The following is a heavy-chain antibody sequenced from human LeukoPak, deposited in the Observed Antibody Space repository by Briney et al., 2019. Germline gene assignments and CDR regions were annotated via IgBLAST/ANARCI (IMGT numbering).Heavy chain of an antibody. CDR2: ISSFSGTI. CDR3: ARLAVAGTGGDY. D-gene: IGHD6-19*01. V-gene: IGHV3-48*01. CDR1: GFTFSSYS. J-gene: IGHJ4*02. Sequence: GGSLRLSCAASGFTFSSYSMNWVRQAPGKGLEWVSYISSFSGTIYYADSVKGRFTISRDNAKNSLYLQMNSLRAEDTAVYYCARLAVAGTGGDYWGQGTLVTVSS.